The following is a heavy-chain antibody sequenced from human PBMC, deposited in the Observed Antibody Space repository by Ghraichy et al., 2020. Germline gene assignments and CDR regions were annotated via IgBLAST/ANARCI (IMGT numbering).Heavy chain of an antibody. J-gene: IGHJ4*02. CDR3: ARSGGAYERHFDY. Sequence: LSLTCAASGFAVSSNYMSWVRQAPGKGLEWVSVIYNGGSTYYTDSVKGRFTISRDKSNNTLYLQMNSLRAEDTAVYYCARSGGAYERHFDYWGQGTLVTVSS. V-gene: IGHV3-53*01. CDR2: IYNGGST. D-gene: IGHD1-1*01. CDR1: GFAVSSNY.